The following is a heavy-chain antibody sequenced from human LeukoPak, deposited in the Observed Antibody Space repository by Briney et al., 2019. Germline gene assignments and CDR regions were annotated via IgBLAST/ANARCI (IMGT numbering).Heavy chain of an antibody. D-gene: IGHD3-22*01. CDR1: GGSISRYY. J-gene: IGHJ4*02. V-gene: IGHV4-59*01. Sequence: SETLSLTCTVSGGSISRYYWSWIRQPPGKGLEWIGYIYYSGSTNYNPSLKSRVTISVDTSKNQFSLKLSSVTAADTAVYYCARGPSYYYDSSGYYGYWGQGTLVTVSS. CDR3: ARGPSYYYDSSGYYGY. CDR2: IYYSGST.